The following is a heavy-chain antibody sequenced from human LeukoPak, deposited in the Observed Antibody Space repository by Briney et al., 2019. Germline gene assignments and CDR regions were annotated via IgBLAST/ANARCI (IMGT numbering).Heavy chain of an antibody. V-gene: IGHV3-7*04. CDR2: INQDESEE. Sequence: GGSLRLSCAASGFTFSSYWMSWVRQAPGKGLEWVANINQDESEENFVDSVKGRFSISRDNAKRSLYLQMNSLRADDTAMYYCTRARCYSTFDFWGQGPLVTVSS. CDR1: GFTFSSYW. D-gene: IGHD4-11*01. CDR3: TRARCYSTFDF. J-gene: IGHJ4*02.